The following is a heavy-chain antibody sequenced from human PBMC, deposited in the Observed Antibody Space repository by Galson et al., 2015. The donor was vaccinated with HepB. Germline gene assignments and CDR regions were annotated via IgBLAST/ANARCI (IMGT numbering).Heavy chain of an antibody. J-gene: IGHJ4*02. V-gene: IGHV3-30*04. Sequence: SLRLSCAASGFTFSTYALHWVRQAPGKGLQWVGVISKDGNYKYYGDSVKGRFTISRDNSKNTLYLHMSSLRAEDTALYYCARDRPGGWIHLFIDYWWQGTPGTVTS. CDR1: GFTFSTYA. CDR3: ARDRPGGWIHLFIDY. D-gene: IGHD5-18*01. CDR2: ISKDGNYK.